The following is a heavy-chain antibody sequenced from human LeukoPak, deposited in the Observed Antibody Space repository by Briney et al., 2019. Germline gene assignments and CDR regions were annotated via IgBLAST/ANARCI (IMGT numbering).Heavy chain of an antibody. CDR3: ARADGYSGYDYSWQIDY. CDR1: GFTFSTYA. V-gene: IGHV3-30*04. CDR2: ISYDGSSK. Sequence: GGSLRLSCAASGFTFSTYAMHWVRQAPGKGLEWVAVISYDGSSKYYADSVKGRFTISRDNSKNTLYLQMNSLRAEDTAVYYCARADGYSGYDYSWQIDYWGQGTLVTVSS. D-gene: IGHD5-12*01. J-gene: IGHJ4*02.